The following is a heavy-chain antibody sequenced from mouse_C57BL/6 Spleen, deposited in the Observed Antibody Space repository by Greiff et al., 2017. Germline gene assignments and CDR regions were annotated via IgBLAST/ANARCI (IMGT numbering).Heavy chain of an antibody. CDR2: IWTGGGT. CDR1: GFSFTSYA. D-gene: IGHD1-1*01. Sequence: VKLMESGPGLVAPSHSLSITCTVSGFSFTSYAISWVRQPPGKGLEWLGVIWTGGGTNYNSALKSSQSISKDNSKSKVFLKMNSLQTDDTAMYYCARKYYVSVYYAMDYWGQGTSVTVSS. V-gene: IGHV2-9-1*01. CDR3: ARKYYVSVYYAMDY. J-gene: IGHJ4*01.